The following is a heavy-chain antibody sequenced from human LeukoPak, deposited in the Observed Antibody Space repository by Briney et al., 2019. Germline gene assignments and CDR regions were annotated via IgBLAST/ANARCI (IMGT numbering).Heavy chain of an antibody. CDR1: GYSFTSYW. D-gene: IGHD3-22*01. J-gene: IGHJ4*02. CDR2: IYPADSDT. CDR3: ARHSPFDSSGYYLDY. Sequence: GESLKISCKGSGYSFTSYWIGWVRQMPGKGLEWMGIIYPADSDTRYSPSFQGQVTISADKSISIAYLQWSSLKASDTAIYYCARHSPFDSSGYYLDYWGQGTLVTVSS. V-gene: IGHV5-51*01.